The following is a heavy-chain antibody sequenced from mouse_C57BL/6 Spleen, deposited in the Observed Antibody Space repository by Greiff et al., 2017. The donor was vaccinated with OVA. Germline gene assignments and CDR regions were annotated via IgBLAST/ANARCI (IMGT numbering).Heavy chain of an antibody. CDR3: VRHGRNYFDY. V-gene: IGHV10-1*01. CDR1: GFSFNTYA. Sequence: EVHLVESGGGLVQPKGSLKLSCAASGFSFNTYAMNWVRQAPGKGLEWVARIRSKSNNYATYYADSVKDRFTISRDDSESMLYLRMNNLKTEDTALYCGVRHGRNYFDYWGQGTTLTVSS. CDR2: IRSKSNNYAT. J-gene: IGHJ2*01.